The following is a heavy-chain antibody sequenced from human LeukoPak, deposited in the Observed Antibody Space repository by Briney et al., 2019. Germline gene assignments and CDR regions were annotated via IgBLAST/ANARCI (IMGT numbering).Heavy chain of an antibody. V-gene: IGHV3-30*03. Sequence: GGSLRLSCAASGFTFSSYGMHWVRQAPGKGLEWVAVISYDGSNKYYADSVKGRFTISRDNSKNSLYLQMNSLRAEDTAVYYCARGFEGDYYDSSGYYWGPFDPWGQGTLVTVSS. D-gene: IGHD3-22*01. CDR2: ISYDGSNK. CDR3: ARGFEGDYYDSSGYYWGPFDP. J-gene: IGHJ5*02. CDR1: GFTFSSYG.